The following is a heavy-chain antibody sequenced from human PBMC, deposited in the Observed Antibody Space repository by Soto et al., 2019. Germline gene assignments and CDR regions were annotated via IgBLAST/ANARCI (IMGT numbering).Heavy chain of an antibody. CDR2: IYATGTT. CDR1: GASISGFY. V-gene: IGHV4-4*07. CDR3: VRDGTKTLRDWFDP. Sequence: ETLSLTCTVSGASISGFYWSWIRKSAGKGLEWIGRIYATGTTDYNPSLKSRVMMSVDTSKKQFSLKLRSVTAADTAVYYCVRDGTKTLRDWFDPWGQGISVTVYS. J-gene: IGHJ5*02. D-gene: IGHD1-1*01.